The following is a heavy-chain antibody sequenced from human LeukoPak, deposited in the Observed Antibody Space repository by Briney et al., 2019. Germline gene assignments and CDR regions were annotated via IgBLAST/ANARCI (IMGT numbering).Heavy chain of an antibody. Sequence: GASVKVSCKASGYTFTGYYMHWVRQAPGQGLEWMGWISAYNGNTNYAQKLQGRVTMTTDTSTSTAYMELRILRSDDTAVYYCARGNWDGDYSYYYYYMDVWGKGTTVTISS. CDR1: GYTFTGYY. V-gene: IGHV1-18*04. CDR2: ISAYNGNT. CDR3: ARGNWDGDYSYYYYYMDV. D-gene: IGHD4-17*01. J-gene: IGHJ6*03.